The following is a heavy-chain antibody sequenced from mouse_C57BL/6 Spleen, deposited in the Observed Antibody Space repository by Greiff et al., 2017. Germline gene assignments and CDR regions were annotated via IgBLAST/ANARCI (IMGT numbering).Heavy chain of an antibody. V-gene: IGHV1-18*01. J-gene: IGHJ3*01. CDR1: GYTFTDYN. CDR3: ARGGIYYEYDGNRFAY. CDR2: INPNNGGT. D-gene: IGHD2-4*01. Sequence: EVQLQQSGPELVKPGASVKIPCKASGYTFTDYNMDWVKQSHGKSLEWIGDINPNNGGTIYNQKFKGKATLTVDKSSSTAYMELRSLTSEDTAVYYCARGGIYYEYDGNRFAYWGQGTLVTVSA.